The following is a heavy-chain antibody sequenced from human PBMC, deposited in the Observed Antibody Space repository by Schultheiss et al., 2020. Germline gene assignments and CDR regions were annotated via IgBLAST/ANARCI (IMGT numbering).Heavy chain of an antibody. CDR3: ARDGLPYYDFWSGYYTGMDV. D-gene: IGHD3-3*01. Sequence: SETMSLTCTVSGGSISSYYWSWIRQPPGKGLEWIGYIYYSGSTYYNPSLKSRVTISVDTSKNQFSLKLSSVTAADTAVYYCARDGLPYYDFWSGYYTGMDVWGQGTTVTVSS. V-gene: IGHV4-4*08. CDR1: GGSISSYY. J-gene: IGHJ6*02. CDR2: IYYSGST.